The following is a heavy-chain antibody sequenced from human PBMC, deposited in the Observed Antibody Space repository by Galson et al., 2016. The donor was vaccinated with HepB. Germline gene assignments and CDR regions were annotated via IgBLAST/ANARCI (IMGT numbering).Heavy chain of an antibody. Sequence: SETLSLTCTVSGDSINDYYWSWIRQPPGKGLEWLGYIYYSGSTHYNPSLKSRVAISADTANNQFSLKLTSVAAADTAVYYCARVDSSGSNNWLDPWGPGTLVTVSS. J-gene: IGHJ5*02. CDR2: IYYSGST. CDR3: ARVDSSGSNNWLDP. D-gene: IGHD3-22*01. V-gene: IGHV4-59*01. CDR1: GDSINDYY.